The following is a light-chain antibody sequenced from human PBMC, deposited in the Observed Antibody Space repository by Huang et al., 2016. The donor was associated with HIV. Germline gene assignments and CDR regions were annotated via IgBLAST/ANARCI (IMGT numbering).Light chain of an antibody. J-gene: IGKJ1*01. CDR1: QDINNF. CDR3: QQYYSYRT. Sequence: ANRMTQSPSSLSDSTGDRVNITCLASQDINNFLACYQQKPGKAPNLLIYAASILETGVPSRCSGSGSVTEFNLSISCLQSEDFATYYCQQYYSYRTFGQGTQVEIK. V-gene: IGKV1-8*01. CDR2: AAS.